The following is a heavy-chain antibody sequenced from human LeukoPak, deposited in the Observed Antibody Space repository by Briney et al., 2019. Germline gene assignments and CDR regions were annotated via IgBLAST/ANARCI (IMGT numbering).Heavy chain of an antibody. CDR1: GFTFSNAW. CDR3: ATGWVITDF. V-gene: IGHV3-15*01. CDR2: IKSTASGGTI. J-gene: IGHJ4*02. Sequence: GGSLRLSCAASGFTFSNAWMSWVRQAPGKGLEWVGRIKSTASGGTIDYAAPVKGRFTISRDDSKNTVYLQMNSLKTEDTAVYYCATGWVITDFWGQGTLVTVSS. D-gene: IGHD3-16*01.